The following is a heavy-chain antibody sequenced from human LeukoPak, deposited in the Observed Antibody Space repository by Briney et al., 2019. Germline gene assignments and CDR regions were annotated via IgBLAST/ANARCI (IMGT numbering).Heavy chain of an antibody. CDR2: ISRSSSYI. CDR1: GFTFSSYS. D-gene: IGHD4-17*01. CDR3: AREGDSGDYDY. Sequence: GGSLRLSCAASGFTFSSYSMNWVRQAPGKGLEWVSSISRSSSYIYYADSVKGRFTISRDNAKNSLYLQMISLRAEDSAVYYCAREGDSGDYDYWGQGTLVTVSS. V-gene: IGHV3-21*01. J-gene: IGHJ4*02.